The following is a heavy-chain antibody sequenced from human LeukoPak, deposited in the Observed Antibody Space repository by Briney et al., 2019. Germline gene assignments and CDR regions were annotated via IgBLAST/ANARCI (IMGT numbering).Heavy chain of an antibody. V-gene: IGHV3-21*01. CDR1: GFTFSSYS. CDR3: ARSAELGYCSSTSCYACSSGVDY. D-gene: IGHD2-2*01. Sequence: GGSLRLSCAASGFTFSSYSMNWVRQAPGKGLEWVSSINNTSSYIYYADSVKGRFTISRDNAKNSLYLQMNSLRAKDTAVYYCARSAELGYCSSTSCYACSSGVDYWGQGTLVTVSS. J-gene: IGHJ4*02. CDR2: INNTSSYI.